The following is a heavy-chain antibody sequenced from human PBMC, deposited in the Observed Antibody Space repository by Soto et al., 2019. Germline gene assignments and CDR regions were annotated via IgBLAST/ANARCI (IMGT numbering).Heavy chain of an antibody. V-gene: IGHV4-39*02. CDR2: LQYNGIT. D-gene: IGHD3-9*01. J-gene: IGHJ4*02. CDR1: GDPISSSGHF. CDR3: AHRVDWSPYDS. Sequence: QQQLQESGPGLVKPSETLSLTCTVSGDPISSSGHFWVWIRQPPGKGLEWLGNLQYNGITHYNPSLESRVTISADTSKKHFSLKLNSVTAADTALYYWAHRVDWSPYDSWGQGTLVTVSS.